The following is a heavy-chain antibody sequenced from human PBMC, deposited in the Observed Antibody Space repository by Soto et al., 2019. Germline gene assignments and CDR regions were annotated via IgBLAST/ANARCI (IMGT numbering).Heavy chain of an antibody. V-gene: IGHV1-69*01. CDR1: GGTFSSYA. J-gene: IGHJ6*02. Sequence: QVQLVQSGAEVKKPGSSVKVSGKASGGTFSSYAISWVRQAPGQGLEWMGGIIPLLGTANYAQKFHGRVTITADESTSTAYMELSSLRCEDTAGYYCASGPTDLRCLEWLHSNDYGMDVWGQGTTVTVSS. CDR3: ASGPTDLRCLEWLHSNDYGMDV. CDR2: IIPLLGTA. D-gene: IGHD3-3*01.